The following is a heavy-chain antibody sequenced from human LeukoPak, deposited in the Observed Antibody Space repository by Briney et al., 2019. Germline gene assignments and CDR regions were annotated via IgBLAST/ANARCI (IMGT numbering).Heavy chain of an antibody. CDR1: GGSISSGNYY. D-gene: IGHD3-16*01. CDR3: ARAWDYVYNWFDP. V-gene: IGHV4-30-4*01. CDR2: IYYSGST. J-gene: IGHJ5*02. Sequence: PSETLSLTCTVSGGSISSGNYYWSWIPQPPGKGLEWIGYIYYSGSTYYNPSLKSRVTISVDTSKNQFSLKLSSVTAADTAVYYCARAWDYVYNWFDPWGQGTLVTVSS.